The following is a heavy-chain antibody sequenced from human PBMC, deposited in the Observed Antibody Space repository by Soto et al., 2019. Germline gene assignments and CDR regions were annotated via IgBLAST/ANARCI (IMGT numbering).Heavy chain of an antibody. CDR2: ISAYNGNT. J-gene: IGHJ6*02. Sequence: GASVKVSCKASGYTFTSYGISWVRQAPGQGLEWMGWISAYNGNTNYAQKLQGRVTMTTDTSTSTAYMELRSLRSDDTAVYYCATGGYSYGWPLLYYYYCDGMDVWGQGTTVTVSS. V-gene: IGHV1-18*01. CDR1: GYTFTSYG. D-gene: IGHD5-18*01. CDR3: ATGGYSYGWPLLYYYYCDGMDV.